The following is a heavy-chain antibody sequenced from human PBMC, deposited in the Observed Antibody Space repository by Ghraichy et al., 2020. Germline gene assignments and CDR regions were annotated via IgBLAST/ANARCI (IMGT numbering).Heavy chain of an antibody. Sequence: SETLSLTCTVSGGSISSYYWSWIRQPPGKGLEWIGYIYYSGSTNYNPSLKSRVTISVDTSKNQFSLKLSSVTAADTAVYYCARDRGPYYYDSSGYYGLDYWGQGPLVTVSS. CDR2: IYYSGST. CDR1: GGSISSYY. J-gene: IGHJ4*02. D-gene: IGHD3-22*01. CDR3: ARDRGPYYYDSSGYYGLDY. V-gene: IGHV4-59*01.